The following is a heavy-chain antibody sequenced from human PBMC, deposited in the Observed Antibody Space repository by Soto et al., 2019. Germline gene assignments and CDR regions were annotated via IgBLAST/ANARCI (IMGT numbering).Heavy chain of an antibody. CDR1: GFIVSSKY. J-gene: IGHJ2*01. D-gene: IGHD3-16*01. Sequence: EVQLVESGGGLIQPGGSLRLSCAASGFIVSSKYMNWVRQTPGKGLEWVSVIDGGGTTYYADSVKGRFTISRDNSKNTLYLEMNRLRAEDTAVYYCARAVMKWRPHFDLWGRGTLVTVSS. CDR3: ARAVMKWRPHFDL. V-gene: IGHV3-53*01. CDR2: IDGGGTT.